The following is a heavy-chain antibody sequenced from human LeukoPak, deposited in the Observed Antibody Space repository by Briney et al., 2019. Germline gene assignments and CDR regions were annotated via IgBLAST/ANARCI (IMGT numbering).Heavy chain of an antibody. V-gene: IGHV4-39*01. CDR3: ARQWLGGSDPDWFDP. CDR1: GGSISSSSYF. D-gene: IGHD1-26*01. Sequence: SETLSLTCIVSGGSISSSSYFWGWIRQPPGKGLEWIGSIYYSGSTHYNPSLKSRVTISVDTSKNQFSLKVSSVTAADTAVYYCARQWLGGSDPDWFDPWGQGTLVTVSS. J-gene: IGHJ5*02. CDR2: IYYSGST.